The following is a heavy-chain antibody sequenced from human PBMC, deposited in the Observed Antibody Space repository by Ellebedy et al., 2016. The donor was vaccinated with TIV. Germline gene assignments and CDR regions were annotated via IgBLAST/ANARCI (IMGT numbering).Heavy chain of an antibody. J-gene: IGHJ1*01. Sequence: AASVKVSCKASGYTLTNYYIHWVRQAPGQGLEWMGVISPSAGTTIYAQKFQGRVTLTRDTSANTVYMDLSSLRSDDTAVYYCIFKGMSARLYWGQGTLVTVSS. D-gene: IGHD6-6*01. CDR3: IFKGMSARLY. CDR2: ISPSAGTT. CDR1: GYTLTNYY. V-gene: IGHV1-46*01.